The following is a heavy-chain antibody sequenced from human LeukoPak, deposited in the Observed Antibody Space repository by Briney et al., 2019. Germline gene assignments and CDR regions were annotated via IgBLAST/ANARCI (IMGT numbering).Heavy chain of an antibody. J-gene: IGHJ5*02. V-gene: IGHV3-74*01. D-gene: IGHD5-24*01. CDR1: GFTFSTYW. CDR2: INSDGTST. Sequence: PGGSLRLSCAASGFTFSTYWMYWVRQAPGKGLVWVSRINSDGTSTSYADSVKGRFTISRDNAKNTLYLQMNSLRVEDTAVYYCTRVSRYGSTISEFRWFDPWGQGTLVTVSS. CDR3: TRVSRYGSTISEFRWFDP.